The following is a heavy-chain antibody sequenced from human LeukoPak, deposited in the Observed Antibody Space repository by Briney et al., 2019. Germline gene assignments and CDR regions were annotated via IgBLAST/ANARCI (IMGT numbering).Heavy chain of an antibody. CDR1: GFTLSSYS. J-gene: IGHJ4*02. V-gene: IGHV3-48*01. D-gene: IGHD6-19*01. Sequence: GGSLRLSCAASGFTLSSYSMNWVRQAPGKGLEWVSYISGGSSTIYNADSVKGRFTISRDNAKNLLYLLMDTLRAEDTAIYYCARVGSNQWLDYWGQGTLVTVSS. CDR2: ISGGSSTI. CDR3: ARVGSNQWLDY.